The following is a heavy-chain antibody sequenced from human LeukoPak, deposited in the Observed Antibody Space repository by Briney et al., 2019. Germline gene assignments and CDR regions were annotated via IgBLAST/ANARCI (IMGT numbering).Heavy chain of an antibody. CDR3: ARGDLWLGH. Sequence: GGSLRLSCATSGFIFSGYWMCWVRQAPGKGLEWVANIKSDGSEEYYGDSVKGRFTISRDNAKNSLYLQMNSLRVEDTAVYYCARGDLWLGHWGQGSLVTVSS. J-gene: IGHJ4*02. V-gene: IGHV3-7*01. CDR1: GFIFSGYW. CDR2: IKSDGSEE. D-gene: IGHD3-10*01.